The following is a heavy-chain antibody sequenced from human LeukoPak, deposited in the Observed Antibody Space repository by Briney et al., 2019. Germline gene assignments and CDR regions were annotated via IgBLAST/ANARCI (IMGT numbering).Heavy chain of an antibody. CDR1: GFTFSNYW. J-gene: IGHJ3*02. CDR3: ARRDTLYGFDI. Sequence: GGSLRLSCAASGFTFSNYWMSWVRQAPGKGLEWVAVIWYDGSYQYYGDSVKGRFTVSRDNSKNTLYLQMNSLRAEDTAVYYCARRDTLYGFDIWAKGQWSPSLQ. V-gene: IGHV3-33*08. D-gene: IGHD5-18*01. CDR2: IWYDGSYQ.